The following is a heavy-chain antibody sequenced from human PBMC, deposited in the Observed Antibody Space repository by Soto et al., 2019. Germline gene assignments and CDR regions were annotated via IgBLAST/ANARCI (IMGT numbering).Heavy chain of an antibody. J-gene: IGHJ4*02. CDR2: ISVYNGNT. Sequence: QVQLVQSGAEVKKPGASVKVSCKASGYTFTSYGISWVRQAPGQGLEWMGWISVYNGNTNYAQKLQGRVTMTTDTTTSTAKMELRSLRSDDTAVYYWARDQFQVVTPGIYWGQGTLVTDSS. V-gene: IGHV1-18*01. CDR1: GYTFTSYG. CDR3: ARDQFQVVTPGIY. D-gene: IGHD2-21*02.